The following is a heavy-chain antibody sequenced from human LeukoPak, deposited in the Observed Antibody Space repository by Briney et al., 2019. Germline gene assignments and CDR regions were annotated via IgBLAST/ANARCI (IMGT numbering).Heavy chain of an antibody. V-gene: IGHV1-18*01. D-gene: IGHD2-2*02. CDR1: GYTFTSYG. J-gene: IGHJ6*03. CDR3: ARDAGDIVVVPAAISFPFEGYYYYYMDV. CDR2: ISAYNGNT. Sequence: VASVKVSCKASGYTFTSYGISWVRQAPGQGLEWMGWISAYNGNTNYAQKLQGRVTITTDTSTSKAYMELRSLRYDDTAVYYCARDAGDIVVVPAAISFPFEGYYYYYMDVWGKGTTVTVSS.